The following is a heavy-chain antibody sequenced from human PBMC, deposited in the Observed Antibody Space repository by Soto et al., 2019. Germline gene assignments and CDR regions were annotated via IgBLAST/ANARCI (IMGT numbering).Heavy chain of an antibody. J-gene: IGHJ6*02. V-gene: IGHV4-34*01. CDR3: ARGQPLLWFGEADYDYYGMDV. D-gene: IGHD3-10*01. CDR2: INHSGST. CDR1: SGSFSGSW. Sequence: PSETLSLTCAVYSGSFSGSWWSWIRQPPGKGLEWIGEINHSGSTNYNPSLKSQVTISVDTSKNQFSLTLSSVTAADTAVYYCARGQPLLWFGEADYDYYGMDVWGQGTTVTVSS.